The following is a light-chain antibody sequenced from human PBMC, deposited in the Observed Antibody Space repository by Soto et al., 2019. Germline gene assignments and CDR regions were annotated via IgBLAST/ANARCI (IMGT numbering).Light chain of an antibody. CDR1: QTSTVF. V-gene: IGKV1-39*01. CDR3: LQTFSTPWT. J-gene: IGKJ1*01. CDR2: AAS. Sequence: DIQMTQSPSSLSASVGDSVTITCRASQTSTVFLSWYQQRPGEAPKLLIYAASTLHSGVPSRFSGSGSGTDFSLTINNLQPEDFATYYCLQTFSTPWTLGQGTKV.